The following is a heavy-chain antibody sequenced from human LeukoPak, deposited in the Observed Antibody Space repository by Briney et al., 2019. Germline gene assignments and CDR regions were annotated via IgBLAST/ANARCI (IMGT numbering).Heavy chain of an antibody. Sequence: PGGSLRLSCAGAGFTFSNAWMTWVRQAPGKGLEWVGLIKSKTDGGTTDYVAPVKGRFSLSRDDSKNTLYLQMNSLKTEDTAVYYCTTVGCSGGTYFFDYWGQGTLVTVSS. CDR1: GFTFSNAW. D-gene: IGHD2-15*01. J-gene: IGHJ4*02. CDR2: IKSKTDGGTT. CDR3: TTVGCSGGTYFFDY. V-gene: IGHV3-15*01.